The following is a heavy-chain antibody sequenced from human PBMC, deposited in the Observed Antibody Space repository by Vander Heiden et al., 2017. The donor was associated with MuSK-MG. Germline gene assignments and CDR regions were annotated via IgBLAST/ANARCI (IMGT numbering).Heavy chain of an antibody. Sequence: EVQLVESGGGLVKPGGSLRLSCAASGFTFSSYSMNGVRQDPGKGLEWVSSISSSSSYIYYADSVKGRFTISRDNAKNSLYLQMNSLRAEDTAVYYCARDGLIIGVDFWSGLAEFDYWGQGTLVTVS. V-gene: IGHV3-21*01. J-gene: IGHJ4*02. CDR2: ISSSSSYI. CDR1: GFTFSSYS. D-gene: IGHD3-3*01. CDR3: ARDGLIIGVDFWSGLAEFDY.